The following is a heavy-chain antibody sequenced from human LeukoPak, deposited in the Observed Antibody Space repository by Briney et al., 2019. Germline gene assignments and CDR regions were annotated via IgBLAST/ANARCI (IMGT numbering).Heavy chain of an antibody. V-gene: IGHV1-46*01. Sequence: ASVKVSCKASGYTFTSYYMHWVRQAPGQGLEWMGIINPSGGSTSYAQKFQGRVTMTRDTSTSTVYMELSSLRSEDTAVYYCAAESDTIYPDGFRDYWGQGTLVTVSS. CDR1: GYTFTSYY. CDR2: INPSGGST. D-gene: IGHD3-10*01. J-gene: IGHJ4*02. CDR3: AAESDTIYPDGFRDY.